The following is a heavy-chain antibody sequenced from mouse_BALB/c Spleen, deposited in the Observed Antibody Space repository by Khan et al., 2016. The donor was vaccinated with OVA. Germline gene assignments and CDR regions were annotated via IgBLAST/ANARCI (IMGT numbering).Heavy chain of an antibody. V-gene: IGHV14-3*02. CDR1: GFNIKDTY. J-gene: IGHJ2*01. Sequence: VQLQQSGAELVKPGASVKLSCTVSGFNIKDTYMHWVKQRPDQGLEWIGRIDPANGNTEYDPKFQGKATITAATSSNTAYLHLSSLTSEDTAVYYWARWPRGYWGQGTTLTVSS. CDR2: IDPANGNT. CDR3: ARWPRGY.